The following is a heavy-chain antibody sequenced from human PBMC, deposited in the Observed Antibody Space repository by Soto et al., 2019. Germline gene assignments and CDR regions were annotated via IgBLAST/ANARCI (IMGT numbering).Heavy chain of an antibody. Sequence: QVQLVQSGAEVKKPGSSVKVSCKASGGTFSSYTISWVRQAPGQGLEWMGRIIPILGTANYAQKFQGRVTITADKSTSTAYMELSSLRSEDTAVYYCARDRYYDSSGLLDYWGQGTLVTVSS. CDR2: IIPILGTA. CDR3: ARDRYYDSSGLLDY. D-gene: IGHD3-22*01. CDR1: GGTFSSYT. J-gene: IGHJ4*02. V-gene: IGHV1-69*08.